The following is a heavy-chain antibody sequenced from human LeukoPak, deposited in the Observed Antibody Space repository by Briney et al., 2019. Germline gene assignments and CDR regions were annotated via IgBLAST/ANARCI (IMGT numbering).Heavy chain of an antibody. CDR3: TRTGGTYCSSTSCYTRDVY. CDR1: GFTFSGSA. Sequence: GGSLKLSCAASGFTFSGSAMHWVRQASGKGLEWVGRIRSKANSYATAYAASVKGRFTISRDDSKNTAYLQMNSLKTEDTAVYYCTRTGGTYCSSTSCYTRDVYWGQGTLVTVSS. J-gene: IGHJ4*02. V-gene: IGHV3-73*01. CDR2: IRSKANSYAT. D-gene: IGHD2-2*02.